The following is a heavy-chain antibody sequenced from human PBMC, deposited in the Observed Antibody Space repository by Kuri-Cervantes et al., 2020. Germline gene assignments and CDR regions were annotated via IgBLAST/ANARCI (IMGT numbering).Heavy chain of an antibody. D-gene: IGHD2-2*01. CDR3: AKGPGYHMDY. CDR1: GFTVSNNY. CDR2: INTDGISA. V-gene: IGHV3-74*01. J-gene: IGHJ4*02. Sequence: LSLTCAASGFTVSNNYMSWVRQAPGKGLVWVSRINTDGISANYADSVKGRFTISRDNAKNTLYLQMNSLRAEDTALYFCAKGPGYHMDYWGRGIMVTVSS.